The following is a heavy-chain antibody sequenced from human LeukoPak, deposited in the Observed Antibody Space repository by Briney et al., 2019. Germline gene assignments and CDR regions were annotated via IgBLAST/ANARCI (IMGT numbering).Heavy chain of an antibody. J-gene: IGHJ5*02. CDR3: ARDSWYYYDSSGYTGWNWFDP. V-gene: IGHV4-34*01. CDR1: GGSFSGYY. D-gene: IGHD3-22*01. CDR2: INHSGST. Sequence: SETLSLTCAVYGGSFSGYYWSWIRQPPGKGLEWIGEINHSGSTNYNPSLKSRVTISVDTSKNQFSLKLSSVTAADTAVYYCARDSWYYYDSSGYTGWNWFDPWGQGTLVTVSS.